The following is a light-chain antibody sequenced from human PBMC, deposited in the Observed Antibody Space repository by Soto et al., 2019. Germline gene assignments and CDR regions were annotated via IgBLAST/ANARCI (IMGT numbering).Light chain of an antibody. J-gene: IGKJ1*01. Sequence: DIQMTQSPSTLSASVGDRVTITCRASQNIGNWLAWYQQKPGKTPDLLIYDASSLESGVPLRFSGSGSGTEFTLTISSLQTDDSATYYCQQYKDEPSTFGQGTKVEIK. CDR3: QQYKDEPST. V-gene: IGKV1-5*01. CDR2: DAS. CDR1: QNIGNW.